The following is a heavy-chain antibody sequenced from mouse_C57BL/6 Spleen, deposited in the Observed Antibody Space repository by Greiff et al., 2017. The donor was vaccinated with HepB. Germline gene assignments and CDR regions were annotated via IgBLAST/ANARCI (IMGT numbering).Heavy chain of an antibody. J-gene: IGHJ3*01. Sequence: EVMLVESGGGLVKPGGSLKLSCAASGFTFSSYTMSWVRQTPEKRLEWVATISGGGGNTYYPDSVKGRFTISRDNAKNTLYLQMSSLRSEDTALYYCARHGGTTVPFAYWGQGTLVTVSA. CDR1: GFTFSSYT. CDR2: ISGGGGNT. D-gene: IGHD1-1*01. V-gene: IGHV5-9*01. CDR3: ARHGGTTVPFAY.